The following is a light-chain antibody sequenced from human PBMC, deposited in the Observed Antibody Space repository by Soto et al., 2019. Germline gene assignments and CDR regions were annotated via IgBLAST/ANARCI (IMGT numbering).Light chain of an antibody. CDR2: GAS. J-gene: IGKJ1*01. CDR3: QQYNNWWT. V-gene: IGKV3-15*01. CDR1: QSVSSS. Sequence: VMTQSPATLSVSPGERATLSCRASQSVSSSLAWYQQKPGQAPRLLIYGASTRATGIPARFRGSGSGTEFTLTISSLQSEDFALYYCQQYNNWWTFGQGTKVQIK.